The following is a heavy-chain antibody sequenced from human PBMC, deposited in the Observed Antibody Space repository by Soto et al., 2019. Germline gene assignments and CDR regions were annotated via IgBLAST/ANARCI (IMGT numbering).Heavy chain of an antibody. D-gene: IGHD6-13*01. Sequence: EVQLVESGGGLVQPGGSLRLSCAASGFTFSSYWMHWVRHAPGKGLVWVSRINSDGSSTSYADSVKGRFTISRDNAKNSLYQQMNSLRAEDTAVYYCARDGIAAAGYYYYGMDVWGQGTTVTVSS. CDR3: ARDGIAAAGYYYYGMDV. CDR1: GFTFSSYW. J-gene: IGHJ6*02. CDR2: INSDGSST. V-gene: IGHV3-74*01.